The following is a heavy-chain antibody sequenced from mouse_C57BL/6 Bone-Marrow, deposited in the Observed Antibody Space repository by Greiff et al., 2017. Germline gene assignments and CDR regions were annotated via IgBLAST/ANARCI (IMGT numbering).Heavy chain of an antibody. V-gene: IGHV1-42*01. J-gene: IGHJ4*01. CDR2: INPSTGGT. Sequence: DVKLQESGPELVKPGASVKISCKASGYSFTGYYMNWVKQSPEKSLEWIGEINPSTGGTTYNQKFKAKATLTVDKSSSTAYMQLKSLTSEDSAVYYCARRARQLRLRDAMDYWGQGTSVTVSS. CDR1: GYSFTGYY. D-gene: IGHD3-2*02. CDR3: ARRARQLRLRDAMDY.